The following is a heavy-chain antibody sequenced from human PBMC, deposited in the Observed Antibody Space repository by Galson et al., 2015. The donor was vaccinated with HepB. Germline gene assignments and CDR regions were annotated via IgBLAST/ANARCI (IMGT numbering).Heavy chain of an antibody. Sequence: SLRLSCAASGLTLSRYTMSWVRQSPGRGLEWISGITGKGDSTFYADSVKGRFTVSKDNSNNMLYLQMNSLRAEDAGLYFCAKGYGLFDSWGQGILVTVSS. CDR1: GLTLSRYT. J-gene: IGHJ5*01. CDR3: AKGYGLFDS. V-gene: IGHV3-23*01. CDR2: ITGKGDST. D-gene: IGHD5-18*01.